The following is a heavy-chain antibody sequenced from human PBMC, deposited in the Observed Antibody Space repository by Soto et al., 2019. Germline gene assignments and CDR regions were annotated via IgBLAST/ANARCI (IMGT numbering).Heavy chain of an antibody. V-gene: IGHV4-34*01. J-gene: IGHJ5*02. D-gene: IGHD2-15*01. CDR1: GWSFSGYY. Sequence: XETLSLSCAVYGWSFSGYYLSWIRQPPGRGLEWIGEINHSGSTNYNPSLKSRVTISVDTSKNQFSLKLSSVTAADTAVYYCARGPNCSGGSCYGNWFDPWGQGTLVTVSS. CDR3: ARGPNCSGGSCYGNWFDP. CDR2: INHSGST.